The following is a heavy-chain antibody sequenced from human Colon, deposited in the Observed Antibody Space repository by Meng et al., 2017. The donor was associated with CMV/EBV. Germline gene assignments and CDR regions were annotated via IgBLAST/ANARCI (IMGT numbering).Heavy chain of an antibody. J-gene: IGHJ4*02. CDR1: GYNFPNYW. CDR3: AKGPWGIVSH. V-gene: IGHV3-23*03. Sequence: SCKASGYNFPNYWVGWVRQAPGKGLEWVSILYTDGPTTNYADSVKGRFIISRDNSKNTVYLQMNSLRAEDSAVYYCAKGPWGIVSHWGQGTLVTVSS. D-gene: IGHD2-15*01. CDR2: LYTDGPTT.